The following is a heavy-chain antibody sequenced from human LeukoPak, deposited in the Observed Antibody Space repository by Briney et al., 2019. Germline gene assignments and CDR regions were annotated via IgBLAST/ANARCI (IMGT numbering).Heavy chain of an antibody. CDR2: INPSGGST. V-gene: IGHV1-46*01. D-gene: IGHD2-15*01. J-gene: IGHJ4*02. CDR1: GYTSTTYY. CDR3: ARDPGYCSGSSCYALDY. Sequence: ASVKVSCKASGYTSTTYYMHWVRQAPGQGLEWMGIINPSGGSTSYAQKFQGRVTMTRDMSTSTVYMDLSSLRSEDTAVYYCARDPGYCSGSSCYALDYWGQGTLVTVSS.